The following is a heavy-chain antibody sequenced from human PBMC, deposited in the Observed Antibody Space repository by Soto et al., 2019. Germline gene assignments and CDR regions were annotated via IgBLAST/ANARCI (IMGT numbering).Heavy chain of an antibody. CDR2: IIPIFGTA. CDR1: GGTFSSYA. J-gene: IGHJ6*02. D-gene: IGHD3-10*01. V-gene: IGHV1-69*12. CDR3: ARDRPHYAPLWGPQDV. Sequence: QVQLVQSGAEVKKPGSSVKVSCKASGGTFSSYAISWVRQAPGQGLEWMGGIIPIFGTANYAQKFQGRVTITADESTSTAYMELSSLSSEDTAVYYCARDRPHYAPLWGPQDVWGQGTTVTVSS.